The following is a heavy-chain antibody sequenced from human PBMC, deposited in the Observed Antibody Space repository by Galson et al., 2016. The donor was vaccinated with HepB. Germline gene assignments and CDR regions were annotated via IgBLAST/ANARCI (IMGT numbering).Heavy chain of an antibody. J-gene: IGHJ3*02. Sequence: SLRLSCAASGFTVSSNYMSWVRQAPGKGLEWVSIIYSGGDTYYADSVKGRFTISRDTLRNTLYVQMNSLRAGETAVYYCARGSDHGTGAFGIWGQGTMVTVSS. CDR2: IYSGGDT. V-gene: IGHV3-66*01. D-gene: IGHD1-1*01. CDR1: GFTVSSNY. CDR3: ARGSDHGTGAFGI.